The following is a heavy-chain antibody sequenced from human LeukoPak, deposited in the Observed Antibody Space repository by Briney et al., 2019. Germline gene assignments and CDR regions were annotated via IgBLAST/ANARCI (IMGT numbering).Heavy chain of an antibody. V-gene: IGHV3-21*01. Sequence: PGGSLRLSCAASGFTFSDYSMNWVRQAPGKGLEWVSYIGSVTTYTHYADSVKGRFTISRDNAKNSLYLQMNGLRAEDTAVYYCARAIAVAGPYYFDYWGQGTLVTVSS. D-gene: IGHD6-19*01. CDR2: IGSVTTYT. CDR1: GFTFSDYS. CDR3: ARAIAVAGPYYFDY. J-gene: IGHJ4*02.